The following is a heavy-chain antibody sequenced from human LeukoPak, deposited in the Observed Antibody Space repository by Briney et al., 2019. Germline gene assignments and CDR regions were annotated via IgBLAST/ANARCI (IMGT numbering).Heavy chain of an antibody. J-gene: IGHJ4*02. V-gene: IGHV4-61*08. Sequence: SQTLSLTCTVSGGSISSVDYYWSWIRQPPGKGLEWIGYIYYSGSTNYNPSLKSRVTISVDTSKNQFSLKLSSVTAADTAVYYCARSRGMGFDYWGQGTLVTVSS. CDR1: GGSISSVDYY. CDR3: ARSRGMGFDY. D-gene: IGHD3-10*01. CDR2: IYYSGST.